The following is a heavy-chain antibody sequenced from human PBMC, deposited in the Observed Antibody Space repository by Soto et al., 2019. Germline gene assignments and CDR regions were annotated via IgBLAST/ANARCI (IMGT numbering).Heavy chain of an antibody. V-gene: IGHV4-39*07. CDR3: ARVPGRRSDPYYDFWSGYYPH. Sequence: SETLSLTCTVSGGSISSSSYYWGWIRQPPGKGLEWIGSIYYSGSTYYNPSLKSRVTISVDTSKDQFSLKLSSVTAADTAVYYCARVPGRRSDPYYDFWSGYYPHWGQGTLVTVSS. D-gene: IGHD3-3*01. CDR1: GGSISSSSYY. J-gene: IGHJ4*02. CDR2: IYYSGST.